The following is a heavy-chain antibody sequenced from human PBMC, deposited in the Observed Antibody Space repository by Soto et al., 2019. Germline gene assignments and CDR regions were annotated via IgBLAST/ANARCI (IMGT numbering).Heavy chain of an antibody. D-gene: IGHD3-3*01. J-gene: IGHJ4*02. CDR2: IKSKTDGGTT. CDR1: GFTFSNAW. CDR3: TTDPVLRFLEWSPTSAYFDY. V-gene: IGHV3-15*07. Sequence: GGSLRLSCAASGFTFSNAWMNWVRQAPGKGLEWVGRIKSKTDGGTTDYAAPVKGRFTISRDDSKNTLYLQMNSLKTEDTAVYYCTTDPVLRFLEWSPTSAYFDYWGQGTLVTVSS.